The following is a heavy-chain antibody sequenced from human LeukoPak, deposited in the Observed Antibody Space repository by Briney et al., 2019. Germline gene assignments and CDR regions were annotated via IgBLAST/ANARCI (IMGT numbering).Heavy chain of an antibody. Sequence: TGGSLRLSCAASGFTFSSHDMHWCRQAAGKGLEWVSGFIPAGDRYYAESVKGRFTISREDAKSSLYLQMNSLRVGDTAVYYCVRGGVWGLSSNWIDAWGQGVLVTVSS. D-gene: IGHD7-27*01. CDR1: GFTFSSHD. J-gene: IGHJ5*02. V-gene: IGHV3-13*01. CDR3: VRGGVWGLSSNWIDA. CDR2: FIPAGDR.